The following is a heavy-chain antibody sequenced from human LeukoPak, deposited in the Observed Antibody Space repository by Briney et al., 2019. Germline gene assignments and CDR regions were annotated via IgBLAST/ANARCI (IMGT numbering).Heavy chain of an antibody. Sequence: PSETLSLTCIVSGVSISSSYWSWIRQPPGKGLEWIGQIYYSGSTSYNPSLKSRVTISVDTSKNQFSLKLSSVTTADTAVYYCSRGTSGDGWFDTWGQGTLVTVSP. CDR2: IYYSGST. D-gene: IGHD4-17*01. CDR3: SRGTSGDGWFDT. CDR1: GVSISSSY. J-gene: IGHJ5*02. V-gene: IGHV4-59*01.